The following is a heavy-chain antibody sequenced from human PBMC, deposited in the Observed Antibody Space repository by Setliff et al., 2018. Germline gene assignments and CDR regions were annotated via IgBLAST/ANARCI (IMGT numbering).Heavy chain of an antibody. CDR1: GGTFSRSA. CDR2: IIPIFGTP. D-gene: IGHD3-22*01. Sequence: GASVKVSCKASGGTFSRSAISWVRQAPGQGLEWMGGIIPIFGTPTYAQKFQGRVTIIADESTSTTYMELSSLRSEDTAVYYCARGPQKFYSDTSGYYYDALYHYYMDVWGKGTTVTVSS. CDR3: ARGPQKFYSDTSGYYYDALYHYYMDV. J-gene: IGHJ6*03. V-gene: IGHV1-69*13.